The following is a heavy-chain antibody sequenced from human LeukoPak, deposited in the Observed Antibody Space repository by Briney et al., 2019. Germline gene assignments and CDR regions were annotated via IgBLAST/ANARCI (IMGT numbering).Heavy chain of an antibody. V-gene: IGHV1-18*01. CDR3: ARNDILTGYYHLSYMDV. J-gene: IGHJ6*03. Sequence: ASVKVSCKASGYTFTSHGISWVRQAPGQGLEWMGWISAYNGNTNYAQKLQGRVTMTTDTSTSTAYMELRSLRSDDTAVYYCARNDILTGYYHLSYMDVWGKGTTVTISS. D-gene: IGHD3-9*01. CDR1: GYTFTSHG. CDR2: ISAYNGNT.